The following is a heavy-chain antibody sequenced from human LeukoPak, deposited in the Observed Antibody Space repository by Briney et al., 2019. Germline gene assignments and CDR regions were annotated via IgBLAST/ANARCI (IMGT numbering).Heavy chain of an antibody. J-gene: IGHJ3*02. D-gene: IGHD3-22*01. V-gene: IGHV4-59*12. CDR1: GXSISNYY. CDR3: ARGSLTYYDSSGYYYRAFDI. Sequence: SETLSLTCTVSGXSISNYYWSWIRQPPGKGLEWIGYIYYSGSTNYNPSLKSRVTISVDTSKNQFSLKLSSVTAADTAVYYCARGSLTYYDSSGYYYRAFDIWGQGTMVTVSS. CDR2: IYYSGST.